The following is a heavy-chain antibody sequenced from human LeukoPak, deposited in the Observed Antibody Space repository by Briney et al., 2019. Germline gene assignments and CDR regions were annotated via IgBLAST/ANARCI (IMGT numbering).Heavy chain of an antibody. J-gene: IGHJ3*02. CDR1: GGSISNYY. CDR2: IYYSGST. D-gene: IGHD1-1*01. V-gene: IGHV4-59*12. CDR3: AREPWVPGRAFDI. Sequence: SETLSLTCSVSGGSISNYYWSWIRQPPGKGLEWIGYIYYSGSTYYNPSLKSRVTISVITSKNQFSLKLSSVTAADTAVYYCAREPWVPGRAFDIWGQGTMVTVSS.